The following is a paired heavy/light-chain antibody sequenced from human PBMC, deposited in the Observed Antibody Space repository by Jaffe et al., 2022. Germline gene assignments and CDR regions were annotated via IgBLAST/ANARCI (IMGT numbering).Heavy chain of an antibody. CDR1: GASISTYY. Sequence: QVQLQESGPGLVKPSETLSLTCTVSGASISTYYWSWIRQPPGKGLEWIGYIYNNASSNYNPSLKSGVTISVDTSKTQFSLKLSAVTAADTAIYFCARARGSYYMDVWGKGTTVTVSS. V-gene: IGHV4-59*01. CDR2: IYNNASS. CDR3: ARARGSYYMDV. J-gene: IGHJ6*03. D-gene: IGHD3-10*01.
Light chain of an antibody. J-gene: IGKJ1*01. CDR3: QQYGRSPWT. CDR2: GAS. Sequence: EIVLTQSPGTLSLSPGERATLSCRASQSVSSSYLAWYQQKPGQAPRLLIYGASSRATGIPDRFSGSGSGTDFTLTINRLEPEDFAVYYCQQYGRSPWTFGQGTKVEIK. V-gene: IGKV3-20*01. CDR1: QSVSSSY.